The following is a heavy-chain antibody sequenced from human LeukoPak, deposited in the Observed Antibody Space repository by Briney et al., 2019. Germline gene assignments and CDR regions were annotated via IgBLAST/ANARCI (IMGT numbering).Heavy chain of an antibody. V-gene: IGHV3-74*01. CDR3: ARSVGATSDY. J-gene: IGHJ4*02. CDR2: INTDGSIT. D-gene: IGHD1-26*01. Sequence: GGSLRLSCAASGFTFSSHWMYWVRQAPGKGLVWVSRINTDGSITTYADSVKGRFTISRDNAKNSLYLQMNSLRAEDTAVYYCARSVGATSDYWGQGTLVTVSS. CDR1: GFTFSSHW.